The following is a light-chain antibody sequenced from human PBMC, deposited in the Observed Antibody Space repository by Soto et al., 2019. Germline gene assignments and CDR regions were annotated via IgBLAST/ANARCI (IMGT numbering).Light chain of an antibody. CDR1: QSVLYSSNNKNY. Sequence: DIVMTQSPDSLAVSLGERATINCKSSQSVLYSSNNKNYLAWYQQKPGKAPKLLIYAASSLQGGVPSRFSGSGSGTDFALTISSLQPEDFATYYCQQVNSFPLSFGGGTTVEIK. V-gene: IGKV4-1*01. CDR2: AAS. CDR3: QQVNSFPLS. J-gene: IGKJ4*01.